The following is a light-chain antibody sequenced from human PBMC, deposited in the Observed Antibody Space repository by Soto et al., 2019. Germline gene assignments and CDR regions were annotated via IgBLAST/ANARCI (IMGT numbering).Light chain of an antibody. Sequence: DIQMTQSPSFVSASVGDRVTITCRASQGIRSWLAWYQHKPGRAPKLLIHAASSLESGVPSRFSGSGSGTDFTLTISSLQPEDFATYDCQQTTCFPLSFGGGTKVEIK. CDR2: AAS. CDR1: QGIRSW. V-gene: IGKV1-12*01. CDR3: QQTTCFPLS. J-gene: IGKJ4*01.